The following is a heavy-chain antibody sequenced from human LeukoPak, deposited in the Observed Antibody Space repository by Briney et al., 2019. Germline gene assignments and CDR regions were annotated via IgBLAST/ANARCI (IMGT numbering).Heavy chain of an antibody. CDR1: GYSFTNYW. Sequence: GESLKISCKASGYSFTNYWIGWVRPMPGKGLEWMGIIYPGDSDTRYSPSFQGQVTISADKSISTAYLQWSSLKASDTAMYYCARIYDRSGYYYIFFDYWGQGTRVTVSS. J-gene: IGHJ4*02. CDR2: IYPGDSDT. CDR3: ARIYDRSGYYYIFFDY. D-gene: IGHD3-22*01. V-gene: IGHV5-51*01.